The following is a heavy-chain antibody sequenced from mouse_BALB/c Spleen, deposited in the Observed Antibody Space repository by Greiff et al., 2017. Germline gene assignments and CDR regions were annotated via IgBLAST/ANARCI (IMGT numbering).Heavy chain of an antibody. J-gene: IGHJ4*01. CDR3: ARDRYDEGDAMDY. Sequence: QVHVKQSGAELAKPGASVKMSCKASGYTFTSYWMHWVKQRPGQGLEWIGYINPSTGYTEYNQKFKDKATLTADKSSSTAYMQLSSLTSEDSAVYYCARDRYDEGDAMDYWGQGTSVTVSS. CDR1: GYTFTSYW. V-gene: IGHV1-7*01. CDR2: INPSTGYT. D-gene: IGHD2-14*01.